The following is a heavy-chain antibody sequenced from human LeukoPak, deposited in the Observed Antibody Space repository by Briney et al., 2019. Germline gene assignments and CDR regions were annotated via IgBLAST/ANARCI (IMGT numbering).Heavy chain of an antibody. Sequence: GASVKVSCKASGYTFTSYGITWVRQAPRQGLEWMGWISVYNGNTNYAQKLQGRVTMTRNTSISTAYMELSSLRSEDTAVYYCARGRRLTGYYDFDYWGQGTLVTVSS. CDR1: GYTFTSYG. D-gene: IGHD3-9*01. J-gene: IGHJ4*02. V-gene: IGHV1-18*01. CDR3: ARGRRLTGYYDFDY. CDR2: ISVYNGNT.